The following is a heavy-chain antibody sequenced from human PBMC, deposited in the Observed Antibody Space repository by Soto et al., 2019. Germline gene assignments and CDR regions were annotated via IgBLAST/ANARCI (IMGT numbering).Heavy chain of an antibody. V-gene: IGHV3-21*01. CDR1: GFTFSSYS. CDR2: ISSSSSYI. J-gene: IGHJ3*02. D-gene: IGHD4-17*01. CDR3: ARNYGAQPSNAFDI. Sequence: GGSLRLSCAASGFTFSSYSMNWVRQAPGKGLEWVSSISSSSSYIYYADSVKGRFTISRDNAKNSLYLQMNSLRAEDTAVYYCARNYGAQPSNAFDIWGQGTMVTVSS.